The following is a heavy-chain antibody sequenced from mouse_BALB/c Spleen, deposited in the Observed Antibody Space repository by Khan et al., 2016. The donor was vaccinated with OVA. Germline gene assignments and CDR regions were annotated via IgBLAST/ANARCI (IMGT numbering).Heavy chain of an antibody. CDR3: ERPPYFSDTLDY. V-gene: IGHV9-3-1*01. D-gene: IGHD2-10*01. CDR1: GYTFTNYG. Sequence: QIQLVQSGPELKKPGETVKISCKASGYTFTNYGMNWVKQSPGKALKWMGWINTYTGEPTYADDFKGRFSFSLDTSASTAYLQINNLKNVDTATYFCERPPYFSDTLDYWGQGTSVTVSS. J-gene: IGHJ4*01. CDR2: INTYTGEP.